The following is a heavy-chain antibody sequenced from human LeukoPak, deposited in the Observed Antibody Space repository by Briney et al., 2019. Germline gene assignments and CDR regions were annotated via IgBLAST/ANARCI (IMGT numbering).Heavy chain of an antibody. V-gene: IGHV3-48*04. CDR2: ISSSSSTI. CDR3: SRRDEKRGVFDF. J-gene: IGHJ3*01. D-gene: IGHD5-24*01. CDR1: GFTFSSYS. Sequence: PGGSLRLSCAASGFTFSSYSMNWVRQAPGKGLEWLSYISSSSSTIYYADSVKGRFTISRDTAKNSLYLQMNSLRAEDTAVYYCSRRDEKRGVFDFWGQGTMVTVSS.